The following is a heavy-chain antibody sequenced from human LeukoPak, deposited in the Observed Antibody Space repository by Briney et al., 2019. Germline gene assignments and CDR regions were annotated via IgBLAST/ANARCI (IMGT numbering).Heavy chain of an antibody. D-gene: IGHD3-10*01. V-gene: IGHV3-23*01. CDR1: GFTFSSYG. J-gene: IGHJ6*03. Sequence: PGGTLRLSCAASGFTFSSYGMSWVRQAPGKGLEWVSAISGSGGSTYYADSVKGRFTISRDNSKNTLYLQMNSLRAEDTAVYYCAKMSSEPWYYYYMDVWGKGTTVTISS. CDR2: ISGSGGST. CDR3: AKMSSEPWYYYYMDV.